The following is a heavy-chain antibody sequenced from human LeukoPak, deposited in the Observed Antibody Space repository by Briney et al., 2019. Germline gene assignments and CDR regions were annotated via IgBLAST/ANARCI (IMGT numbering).Heavy chain of an antibody. CDR2: MNSDGGST. J-gene: IGHJ4*02. CDR3: ASDTVDGASGIDY. V-gene: IGHV3-74*01. CDR1: GFTFNNHW. Sequence: GGSLRLSCAASGFTFNNHWMHWLRQAPGKGLVLVSRMNSDGGSTAYAYSVKGRFTITRDTARNTLYLHMNRLRAEATALYYCASDTVDGASGIDYWGQGTLVTVSS. D-gene: IGHD5-12*01.